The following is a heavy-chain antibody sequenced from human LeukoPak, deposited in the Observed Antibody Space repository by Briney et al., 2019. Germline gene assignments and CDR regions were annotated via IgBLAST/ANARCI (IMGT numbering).Heavy chain of an antibody. J-gene: IGHJ6*02. CDR2: ITNDGSST. CDR1: GLTFSSHW. CDR3: AKDKSHYGMDV. V-gene: IGHV3-74*01. Sequence: GGSLRLSCAASGLTFSSHWMHWVRQAPGKGLVWVSRITNDGSSTTYADSVKGRFTISRDNAKNMLYLQVNSLRAEDTAVYYCAKDKSHYGMDVWGQGTTVTVSS.